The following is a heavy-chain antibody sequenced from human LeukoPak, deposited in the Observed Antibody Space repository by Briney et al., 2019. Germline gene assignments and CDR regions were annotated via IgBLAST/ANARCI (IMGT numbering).Heavy chain of an antibody. Sequence: GGSLRLSCAASGFTFRTSAMTWVRQAPGEGLECVASISADGTSTLSADSVKGRFTISRDNSKNTLYLLMNNLRIEDTAVYYCAEAAPYFLDHWAERPLVTVSS. J-gene: IGHJ4*02. CDR2: ISADGTST. D-gene: IGHD2/OR15-2a*01. CDR1: GFTFRTSA. CDR3: AEAAPYFLDH. V-gene: IGHV3-23*01.